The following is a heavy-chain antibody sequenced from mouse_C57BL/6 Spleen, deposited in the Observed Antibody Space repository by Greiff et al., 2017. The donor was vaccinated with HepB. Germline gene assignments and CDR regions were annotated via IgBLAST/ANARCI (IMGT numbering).Heavy chain of an antibody. J-gene: IGHJ2*01. CDR1: GYAFSSYW. V-gene: IGHV1-80*01. D-gene: IGHD1-1*01. Sequence: LVESGAELVKPGASVKISCKASGYAFSSYWMNWVKQRPGKGLEWIGQIYPGDGDTNYNGKFKGKATLTADKSSSTAYMQLSSLTSEDSAVYFCARELRTYFDYWGQGTTLTVSS. CDR3: ARELRTYFDY. CDR2: IYPGDGDT.